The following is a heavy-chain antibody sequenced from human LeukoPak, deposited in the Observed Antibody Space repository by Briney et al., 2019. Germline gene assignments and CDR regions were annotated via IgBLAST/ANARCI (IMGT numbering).Heavy chain of an antibody. V-gene: IGHV2-5*01. Sequence: SGPTLVNPTQTLTLTCTFSGFSLRTSGVGVGWIRQPPGKALEWLSLIYWNDDKRYSPSLKSRLTITKDTSKNQVVLTMTNMDPVDTATYYCAHPSFYYYDSSGSPFDYWGQGTLVTVSS. CDR2: IYWNDDK. J-gene: IGHJ4*02. CDR1: GFSLRTSGVG. D-gene: IGHD3-22*01. CDR3: AHPSFYYYDSSGSPFDY.